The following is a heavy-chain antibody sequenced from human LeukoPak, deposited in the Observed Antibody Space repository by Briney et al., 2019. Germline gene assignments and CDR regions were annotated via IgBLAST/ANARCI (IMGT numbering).Heavy chain of an antibody. V-gene: IGHV4-59*01. Sequence: SETLSLTCTVSGGSISSYYWSWIRQPPGKGLEWIGYIYYSGSTNYNPSLKSRVTISVDTSKNQFSLKLSSVTAADTAVYYCARASITIFGVAGPFDYWGQGTLVTVSS. J-gene: IGHJ4*02. CDR1: GGSISSYY. CDR2: IYYSGST. CDR3: ARASITIFGVAGPFDY. D-gene: IGHD3-3*01.